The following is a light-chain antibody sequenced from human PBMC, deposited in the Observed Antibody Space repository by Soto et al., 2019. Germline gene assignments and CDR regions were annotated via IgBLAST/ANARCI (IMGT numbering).Light chain of an antibody. CDR3: QQRSNWPPMYT. V-gene: IGKV3-11*01. CDR1: QSVSSY. CDR2: DAS. J-gene: IGKJ2*01. Sequence: EIVLTQSPATLSLSPGERATLSCRASQSVSSYLAWYQQKPGQAPRLLIYDASNRATCIPARFSGSGSGTDFTLTIISLEPEDFAVYYCQQRSNWPPMYTFGQGTKLEIK.